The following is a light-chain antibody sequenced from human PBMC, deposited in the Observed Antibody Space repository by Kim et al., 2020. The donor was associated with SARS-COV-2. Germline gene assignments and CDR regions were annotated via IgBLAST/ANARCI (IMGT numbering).Light chain of an antibody. V-gene: IGLV2-14*03. CDR1: SRDVGGYNY. CDR2: DVR. Sequence: TTSYTGTSRDVGGYNYVPWYHQHPGKAPKHIIYDVRNLPSGVSNRFSGSKSGNTASLTISGLQAEDEADYYCSSYTSSSTPYVFGTGTKVTVL. J-gene: IGLJ1*01. CDR3: SSYTSSSTPYV.